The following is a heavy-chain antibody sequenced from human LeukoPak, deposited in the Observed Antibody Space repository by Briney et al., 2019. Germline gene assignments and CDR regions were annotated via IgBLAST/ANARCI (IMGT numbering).Heavy chain of an antibody. Sequence: SVKVSCKASGGTFSSYAISWVRQAPGQGLEWMGRIIPIFGTANYAQKFQGRVTITTDESTSTAYMELSSLRSEDTAVYYCAREGYSYGLEFPYYFDYWGQGTLVTVSS. J-gene: IGHJ4*02. CDR1: GGTFSSYA. D-gene: IGHD5-18*01. V-gene: IGHV1-69*05. CDR3: AREGYSYGLEFPYYFDY. CDR2: IIPIFGTA.